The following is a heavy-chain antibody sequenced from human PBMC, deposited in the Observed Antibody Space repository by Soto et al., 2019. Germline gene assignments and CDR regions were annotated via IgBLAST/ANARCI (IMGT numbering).Heavy chain of an antibody. V-gene: IGHV1-18*01. J-gene: IGHJ1*01. CDR1: GYTFTSYG. CDR3: ARVIIAAAGGGAEYFQH. CDR2: ISAYNGNT. D-gene: IGHD6-13*01. Sequence: ASVKVSFKASGYTFTSYGISWVRQAPGQGLEWMGWISAYNGNTNYAQKLQGRVTMTTDTSTSTAYMELRSLRSDDTAVYYCARVIIAAAGGGAEYFQHWGQGTLVTVSS.